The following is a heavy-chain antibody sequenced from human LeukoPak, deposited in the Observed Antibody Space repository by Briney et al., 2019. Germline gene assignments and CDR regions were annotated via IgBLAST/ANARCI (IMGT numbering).Heavy chain of an antibody. J-gene: IGHJ4*02. CDR3: ARQGELAIDY. Sequence: SETLSLTCTVSGGPISSYYWSWIRQPPGKGLEWIGYIYYSGSTNYNPSLKSRVIISVDTSKNQFSLKLSSVTAADTAVYYCARQGELAIDYWGQGTLVTVSS. CDR1: GGPISSYY. CDR2: IYYSGST. D-gene: IGHD1-26*01. V-gene: IGHV4-59*08.